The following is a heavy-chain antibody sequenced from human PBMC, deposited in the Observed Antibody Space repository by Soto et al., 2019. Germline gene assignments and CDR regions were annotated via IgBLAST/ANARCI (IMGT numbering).Heavy chain of an antibody. CDR2: IKSKSNGGTT. CDR3: TAGSCSGGRCHWDDAFDT. J-gene: IGHJ3*02. Sequence: EVQLVESGGGLVKPGGSLRLSCAVSGFTFSNACMTWVRQAPGKGLEWVGRIKSKSNGGTTDYAAPVKGRFIISRDDSKNTVYLQMDSLKTEDTAVYYCTAGSCSGGRCHWDDAFDTWGQGTMVTVSS. CDR1: GFTFSNAC. D-gene: IGHD2-15*01. V-gene: IGHV3-15*01.